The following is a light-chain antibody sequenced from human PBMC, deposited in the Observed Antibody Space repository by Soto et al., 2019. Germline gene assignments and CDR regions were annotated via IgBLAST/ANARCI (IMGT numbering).Light chain of an antibody. V-gene: IGKV3-15*01. J-gene: IGKJ2*01. CDR3: QQYNNWPYT. CDR1: QSVSSN. Sequence: EIVMTQSPATLSLSPGERATLSFRASQSVSSNLAWYRQKPGQAPTLLIYRTSTRATGIPDRFSGSGSGTEFTLTISSLQSEDFAFYYCQQYNNWPYTFGQGTKLEIK. CDR2: RTS.